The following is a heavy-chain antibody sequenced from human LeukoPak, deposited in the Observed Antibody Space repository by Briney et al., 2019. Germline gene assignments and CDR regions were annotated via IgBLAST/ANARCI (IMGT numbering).Heavy chain of an antibody. Sequence: GGSLRLSCAASGFTFSSYAMHWVRQAPGKGLEWVAVISYDGSNKYYADSVKGRFTISRDNSKNTLYLQMNSLRAEDTAVYYCAKESGYYRGYFQHWGQGTLVTVSS. CDR1: GFTFSSYA. CDR3: AKESGYYRGYFQH. D-gene: IGHD3-22*01. CDR2: ISYDGSNK. V-gene: IGHV3-30-3*01. J-gene: IGHJ1*01.